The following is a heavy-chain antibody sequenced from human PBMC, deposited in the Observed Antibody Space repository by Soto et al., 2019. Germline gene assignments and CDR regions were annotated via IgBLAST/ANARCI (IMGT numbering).Heavy chain of an antibody. CDR2: INAGNGNT. D-gene: IGHD6-19*01. CDR3: ARAVAVPADFDY. Sequence: QVQLVQSGAEEKKPGASVKVSCKASGYTFTGYAMHWVRQAPGQRLEWMGWINAGNGNTKYSQKFQDRVTITRDTAAGAAYMELSSLSPEDTAVYYCARAVAVPADFDYWGQGTLVTFSS. CDR1: GYTFTGYA. J-gene: IGHJ4*02. V-gene: IGHV1-3*05.